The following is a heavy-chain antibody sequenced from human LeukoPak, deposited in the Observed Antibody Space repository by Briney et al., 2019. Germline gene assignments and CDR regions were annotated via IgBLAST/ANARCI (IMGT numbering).Heavy chain of an antibody. CDR2: ISSSGTNT. CDR3: SRDLYYRSGSSYNGLEY. J-gene: IGHJ4*02. CDR1: GFIFSNYA. D-gene: IGHD3-10*01. Sequence: TGGSLRLSCAASGFIFSNYAMHWVRQAPGKGLEYVSGISSSGTNTYYANSVKGRFTISRDNSKNTLYLQVGSLRAEDMAVYYCSRDLYYRSGSSYNGLEYWGQGTLVTVSS. V-gene: IGHV3-64*01.